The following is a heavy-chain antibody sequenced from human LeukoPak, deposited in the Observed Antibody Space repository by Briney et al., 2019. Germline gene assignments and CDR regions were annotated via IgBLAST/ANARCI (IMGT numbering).Heavy chain of an antibody. CDR2: IKQDGSEK. V-gene: IGHV3-7*01. J-gene: IGHJ4*02. D-gene: IGHD6-13*01. CDR3: ARQGVAAASDY. CDR1: GLTFSSYW. Sequence: GGSLRLSCAASGLTFSSYWMSWVRQAPGKGLEWVANIKQDGSEKYYVDSVKGRFTISRDNSKNTLYLQMNSLRAEDTAVYYCARQGVAAASDYWGQGTLVTVSS.